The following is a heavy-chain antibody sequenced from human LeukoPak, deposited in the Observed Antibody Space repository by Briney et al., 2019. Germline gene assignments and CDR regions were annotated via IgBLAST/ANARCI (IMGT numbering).Heavy chain of an antibody. Sequence: GQSLRLSCTTSGFIFGDYNMNWVRQAPGKGLEWVGYIRAKIHDGTTDFAASVKGRFTISRDDSKSIAYLQMTSLKSEDTAVFYCSRGQKDPYGPEFDYWGQGTLVTVSS. CDR3: SRGQKDPYGPEFDY. CDR1: GFIFGDYN. D-gene: IGHD3-10*01. J-gene: IGHJ4*02. V-gene: IGHV3-49*04. CDR2: IRAKIHDGTT.